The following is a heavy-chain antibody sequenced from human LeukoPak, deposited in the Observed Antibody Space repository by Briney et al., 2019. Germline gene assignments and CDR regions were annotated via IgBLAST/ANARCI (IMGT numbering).Heavy chain of an antibody. CDR1: GFTVSSNY. J-gene: IGHJ4*02. Sequence: GGSLRLSCAASGFTVSSNYMSWVRQAPGKGLEWVSVIYSGGSTYYADSVKGRFTISRDNAKNSLYLQMNSLRAEDTAIYYCTRVGYIDEGIDYWGQGTLVTVSS. D-gene: IGHD5-24*01. CDR2: IYSGGST. V-gene: IGHV3-53*01. CDR3: TRVGYIDEGIDY.